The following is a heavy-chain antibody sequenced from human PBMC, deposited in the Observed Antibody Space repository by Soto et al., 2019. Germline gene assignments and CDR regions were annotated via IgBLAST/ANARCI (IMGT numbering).Heavy chain of an antibody. CDR1: GFTFSSYA. J-gene: IGHJ4*02. V-gene: IGHV3-23*01. CDR2: ISGNSSST. Sequence: GGSLRLSCSASGFTFSSYAMTWVRQAPGKGLEWVSIISGNSSSTNYAGSVKGRFTISRDNSKNTLYLQMNNLRAEDTAVYYCAKHPADLPFDYWGQGTLVTVSS. CDR3: AKHPADLPFDY.